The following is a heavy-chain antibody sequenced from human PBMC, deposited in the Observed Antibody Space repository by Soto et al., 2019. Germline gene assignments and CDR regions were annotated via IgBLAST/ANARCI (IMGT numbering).Heavy chain of an antibody. CDR1: GYTFTNYG. J-gene: IGHJ5*02. D-gene: IGHD6-13*01. Sequence: ASVKVSCKASGYTFTNYGIHWVRQAPGQRLEWMGWLNAANGDTIYSPRFQGRVAITRDTSASTAYMELSSLRSEDTAVYYCVRRHVSATGIDWFDPWGQGTLVTVSS. CDR2: LNAANGDT. V-gene: IGHV1-3*01. CDR3: VRRHVSATGIDWFDP.